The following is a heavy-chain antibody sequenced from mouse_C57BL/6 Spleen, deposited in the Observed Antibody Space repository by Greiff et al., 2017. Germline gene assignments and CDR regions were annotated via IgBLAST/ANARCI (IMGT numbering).Heavy chain of an antibody. CDR1: GYTFTTYP. D-gene: IGHD2-4*01. CDR3: ARGDYDEGGYAMDY. V-gene: IGHV1-47*01. CDR2: FHPYNDDT. Sequence: QVQLQQSGAELVKPGASVKMSCKASGYTFTTYPLEWMKQNHGKSLEWIGNFHPYNDDTKYNEKFKGKATLTVEKSSSTVYFELSRLTSDDSAVYYCARGDYDEGGYAMDYWGQGTSVTVSS. J-gene: IGHJ4*01.